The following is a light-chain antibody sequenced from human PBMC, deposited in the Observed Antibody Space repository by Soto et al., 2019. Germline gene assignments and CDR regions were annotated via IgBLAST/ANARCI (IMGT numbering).Light chain of an antibody. CDR3: QQYNNWPIT. CDR1: QSVSSN. Sequence: EIVMTKSPATLSVSPGERATLSCRASQSVSSNLAWYQQKPGQAPRLLIYGASTRATGIPARFSGSGSGTEFTLTISSLQSEDFAVYYCQQYNNWPITFGQGTRLAIK. J-gene: IGKJ5*01. V-gene: IGKV3-15*01. CDR2: GAS.